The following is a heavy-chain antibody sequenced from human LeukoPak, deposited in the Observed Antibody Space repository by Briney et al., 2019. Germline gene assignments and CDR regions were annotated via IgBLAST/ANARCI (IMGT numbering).Heavy chain of an antibody. CDR1: GFTFSSYG. D-gene: IGHD6-19*01. Sequence: GGSLRLSCAASGFTFSSYGMHWVRQAPGKGLEWVAFIRYDGTDKLYGDSVKGRFTISRDNSKNTLYLQMNSLRADDTAIYFCAKDVVGQQWPENYWGQGTLVTVSS. CDR2: IRYDGTDK. CDR3: AKDVVGQQWPENY. J-gene: IGHJ4*02. V-gene: IGHV3-30*02.